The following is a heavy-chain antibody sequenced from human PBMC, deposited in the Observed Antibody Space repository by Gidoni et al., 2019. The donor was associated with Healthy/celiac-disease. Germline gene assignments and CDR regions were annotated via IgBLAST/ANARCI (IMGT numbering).Heavy chain of an antibody. J-gene: IGHJ3*02. CDR3: ARSLDYYDSSARVFAFDI. D-gene: IGHD3-22*01. CDR1: GGSISSSNW. V-gene: IGHV4-4*02. Sequence: QVQLQESGPGLVKPSGTLSLTCAVSGGSISSSNWWSWVRQPPGKGLEWIGEIYHSGSTNYNPSLKSRVTISVDKSKNQFSLKLSSVTAADTAVYYCARSLDYYDSSARVFAFDIWGQGTMVTVSS. CDR2: IYHSGST.